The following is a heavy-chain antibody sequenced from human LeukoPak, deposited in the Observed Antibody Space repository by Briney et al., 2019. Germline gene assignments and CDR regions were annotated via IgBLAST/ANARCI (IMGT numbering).Heavy chain of an antibody. CDR2: IYTSGST. V-gene: IGHV4-61*02. J-gene: IGHJ4*02. D-gene: IGHD6-13*01. Sequence: SETLSLTCTVSGGSISSSSYYWSWIRQPAGKGLEWIGRIYTSGSTNYNPSLKSRVTISVDTSKNQFSLKLSSVTAADTAVYYCARGHIAAALFDYWGQGTLVTVPS. CDR1: GGSISSSSYY. CDR3: ARGHIAAALFDY.